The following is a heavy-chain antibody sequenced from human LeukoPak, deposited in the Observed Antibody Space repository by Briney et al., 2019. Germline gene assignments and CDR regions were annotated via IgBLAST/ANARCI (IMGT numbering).Heavy chain of an antibody. D-gene: IGHD6-19*01. CDR3: ARALGVAVANYYGMDV. CDR1: GFTFSSYS. J-gene: IGHJ6*02. V-gene: IGHV3-48*01. CDR2: ISSSSSTI. Sequence: GGSLRLSCAASGFTFSSYSMNWVRQAPGKGLEWVSYISSSSSTIYYADSVKGRFTISRDNAKNSLYLQMNSLRAEDTAVYYGARALGVAVANYYGMDVWGQGTTVTVSS.